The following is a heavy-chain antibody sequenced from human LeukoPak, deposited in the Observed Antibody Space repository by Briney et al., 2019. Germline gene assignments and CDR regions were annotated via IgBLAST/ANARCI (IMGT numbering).Heavy chain of an antibody. CDR2: ISGSGGST. CDR1: GYTFSSYA. V-gene: IGHV3-23*01. J-gene: IGHJ4*02. CDR3: AKEGVVVVAATDFDY. Sequence: GGSLRLSCAASGYTFSSYAMSWVRQAPGKGLEWVSAISGSGGSTYYADSVKGRFTISRDNSKNTLYLQMNSLRAEDTAVYYCAKEGVVVVAATDFDYWGQGTLVTVSS. D-gene: IGHD2-15*01.